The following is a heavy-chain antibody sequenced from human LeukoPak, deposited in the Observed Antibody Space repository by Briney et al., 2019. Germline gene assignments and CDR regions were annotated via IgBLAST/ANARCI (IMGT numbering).Heavy chain of an antibody. V-gene: IGHV1-8*01. Sequence: GASVKVSFKSSGYTFTSYDINWVRQATGQGLEWMGWMNPNSGNTGYAQKFHGRVTITRNTSISTDYMELSSLRSEDTAVYYCARGFYWTVWSGYFSYYYMDVWGKGTTVTVSS. CDR2: MNPNSGNT. CDR3: ARGFYWTVWSGYFSYYYMDV. D-gene: IGHD3-3*01. J-gene: IGHJ6*03. CDR1: GYTFTSYD.